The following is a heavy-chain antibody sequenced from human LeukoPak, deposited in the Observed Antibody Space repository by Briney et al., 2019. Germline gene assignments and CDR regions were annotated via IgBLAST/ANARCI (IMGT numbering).Heavy chain of an antibody. CDR1: GFTFSSYE. CDR3: ARGPHYYDSSGRPYYFDY. D-gene: IGHD3-22*01. CDR2: INSSGSTI. V-gene: IGHV3-48*03. Sequence: GGSLRLSCAASGFTFSSYEMNWVRQAPGRGLEWVSYINSSGSTINYADSVKGRFTISRDNAKNSLYLQMNSLRAEDTAVYYCARGPHYYDSSGRPYYFDYWGQGTLVTVSS. J-gene: IGHJ4*02.